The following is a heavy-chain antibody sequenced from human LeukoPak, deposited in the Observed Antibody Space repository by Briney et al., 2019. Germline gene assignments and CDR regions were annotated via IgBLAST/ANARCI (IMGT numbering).Heavy chain of an antibody. CDR3: ARDSVVINAPDAFDI. Sequence: GGSLRLSCAASGFTFSSYSMSWVRQAPGKGLEWLSYISSSSNTIYYADSVKGRFTISRDNGKNSLYLQMNSLRAEDTALYYCARDSVVINAPDAFDIWGQGTMVTVFS. CDR2: ISSSSNTI. J-gene: IGHJ3*02. CDR1: GFTFSSYS. D-gene: IGHD2-21*01. V-gene: IGHV3-48*01.